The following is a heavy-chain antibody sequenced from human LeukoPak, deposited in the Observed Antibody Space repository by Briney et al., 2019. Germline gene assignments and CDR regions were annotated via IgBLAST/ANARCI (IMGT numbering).Heavy chain of an antibody. J-gene: IGHJ4*02. Sequence: PGGSLRLSCAASGFTFSRYAMSWVRQAPGKGLEWVSAISGSGGSTYYADSVKGRFTISRDNSKNTLYLQMNSLRAEDTAVYYCAKVAGDILTGYYNDLGYWGQGTLVTVSS. CDR1: GFTFSRYA. CDR2: ISGSGGST. CDR3: AKVAGDILTGYYNDLGY. D-gene: IGHD3-9*01. V-gene: IGHV3-23*01.